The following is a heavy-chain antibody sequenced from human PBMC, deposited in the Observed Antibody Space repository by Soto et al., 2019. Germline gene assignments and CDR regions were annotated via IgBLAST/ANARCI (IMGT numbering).Heavy chain of an antibody. Sequence: LSLTCAASGFTFSDYYMSWIRQAPGKGLEWVSYISSSGSTIYYADSVKGRFTISRDNAKNSLYLQMNSLRAEDTAVYYCARGGIAARPGAFDIWGQGTMVTVSS. V-gene: IGHV3-11*01. CDR3: ARGGIAARPGAFDI. CDR1: GFTFSDYY. J-gene: IGHJ3*02. D-gene: IGHD6-6*01. CDR2: ISSSGSTI.